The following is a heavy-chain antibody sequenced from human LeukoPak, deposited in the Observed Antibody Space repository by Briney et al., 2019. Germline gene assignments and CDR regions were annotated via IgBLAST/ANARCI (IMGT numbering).Heavy chain of an antibody. Sequence: PSETLSLTCAVYGGSFSGYYWSWIRQPPGKGLEWIGYIYHSGSTYYNPSLKSRVTISVDRSKNQFSLKLSSVTAADTAVYYCASGKYSSSWYDYFDYWGQGTLVTVSS. J-gene: IGHJ4*02. V-gene: IGHV4-34*01. D-gene: IGHD6-13*01. CDR3: ASGKYSSSWYDYFDY. CDR2: IYHSGST. CDR1: GGSFSGYY.